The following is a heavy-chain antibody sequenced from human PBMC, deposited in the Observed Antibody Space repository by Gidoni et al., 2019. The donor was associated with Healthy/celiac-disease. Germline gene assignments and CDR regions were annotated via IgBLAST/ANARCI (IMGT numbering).Heavy chain of an antibody. V-gene: IGHV3-23*01. CDR3: AKRGYDFWSGYYEFDY. J-gene: IGHJ4*02. D-gene: IGHD3-3*01. CDR1: GFTFSSYA. CDR2: SSGSGGST. Sequence: EVQLLESGGGLVQPGGSLRLSCAASGFTFSSYAMSWVRQAPGKGLGWVSASSGSGGSTYYADSVKGRFTISRDNSKNTLYLQRNSLRAEDTAVYYCAKRGYDFWSGYYEFDYWGQGTLVTVSS.